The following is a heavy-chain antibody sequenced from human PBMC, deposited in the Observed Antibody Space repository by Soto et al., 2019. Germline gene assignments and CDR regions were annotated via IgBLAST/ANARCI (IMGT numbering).Heavy chain of an antibody. Sequence: QVQLLQSGAEMKKPGSSVKVSCKASGGTFSTYTSIWVRQAPGQGLEWMGRIIPMLDITNTAQSFQGRVTITADKSTSTAYLELSALRSDDTAIYFCTLGSWSAETFDIWGRGTMVTVSS. J-gene: IGHJ3*02. D-gene: IGHD6-13*01. CDR3: TLGSWSAETFDI. CDR2: IIPMLDIT. V-gene: IGHV1-69*02. CDR1: GGTFSTYT.